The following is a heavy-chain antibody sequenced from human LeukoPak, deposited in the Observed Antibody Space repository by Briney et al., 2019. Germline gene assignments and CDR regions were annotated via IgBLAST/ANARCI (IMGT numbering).Heavy chain of an antibody. D-gene: IGHD3-22*01. Sequence: GGSLRLSCAASGFTFSRYNMNWIRQAPGKGLEWVSYISSGGTIYYADSVKGRFAISRDNAKNSLYLQMNSLRAEDTALYYCARGPYYYDSSGYPWDYWGQGTLVTVSS. CDR3: ARGPYYYDSSGYPWDY. V-gene: IGHV3-48*01. J-gene: IGHJ4*02. CDR1: GFTFSRYN. CDR2: ISSGGTI.